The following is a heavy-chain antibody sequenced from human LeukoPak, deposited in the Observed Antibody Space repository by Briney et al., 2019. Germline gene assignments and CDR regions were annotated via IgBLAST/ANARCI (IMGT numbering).Heavy chain of an antibody. J-gene: IGHJ6*02. CDR1: GGSMNSYY. CDR3: ARNPRSGYFPHYHYYGMDV. V-gene: IGHV4-59*01. CDR2: IYYSGTT. D-gene: IGHD3-3*01. Sequence: PSETLSLTCSVSGGSMNSYYWSWIRQPPGKGLEWIGYIYYSGTTNYNPSLKSRVTISVDTSKNQFSLKLSSVTAADTAVYYCARNPRSGYFPHYHYYGMDVWGQGTTVTVSS.